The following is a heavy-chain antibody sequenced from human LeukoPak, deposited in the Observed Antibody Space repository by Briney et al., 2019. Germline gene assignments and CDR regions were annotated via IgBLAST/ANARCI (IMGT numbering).Heavy chain of an antibody. D-gene: IGHD1-26*01. CDR2: MNPNSGNT. Sequence: ASVKVSCKASGYTFTSYDINWVRQATGQGLEWMGWMNPNSGNTGYAQKFQGRVTITRNTSISTAYMELSSLRSEDTAVYYCATGLWELLIRGDYWGQGTLVTVSS. CDR3: ATGLWELLIRGDY. CDR1: GYTFTSYD. J-gene: IGHJ4*02. V-gene: IGHV1-8*03.